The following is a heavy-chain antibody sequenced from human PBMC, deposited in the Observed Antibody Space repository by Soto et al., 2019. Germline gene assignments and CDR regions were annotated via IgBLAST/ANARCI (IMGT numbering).Heavy chain of an antibody. CDR1: GGSISSSSYY. Sequence: PSETLSLTCTVSGGSISSSSYYWGWIRQPPGKGLEWIGSIYYSGSTYYNPSLKSRVTISVDTSKNQFSLKLSSVTAADTAVYYCALSGYPFDYWGQGTLVTVSS. V-gene: IGHV4-39*01. J-gene: IGHJ4*02. D-gene: IGHD3-3*01. CDR2: IYYSGST. CDR3: ALSGYPFDY.